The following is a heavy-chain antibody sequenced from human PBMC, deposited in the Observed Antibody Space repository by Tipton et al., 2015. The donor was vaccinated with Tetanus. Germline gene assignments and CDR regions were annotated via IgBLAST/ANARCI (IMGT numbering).Heavy chain of an antibody. D-gene: IGHD6-25*01. CDR3: ARMQRYGMDV. CDR2: INHSGST. V-gene: IGHV4-34*01. J-gene: IGHJ6*02. CDR1: GGSINPYY. Sequence: LRLSCTVSGGSINPYYWSWIRQPPGKGLEWIGEINHSGSTNYNPSLKSRVTISVDTSKNQFSLRLNSVTAADTAVYYCARMQRYGMDVWGQGTTVTVSS.